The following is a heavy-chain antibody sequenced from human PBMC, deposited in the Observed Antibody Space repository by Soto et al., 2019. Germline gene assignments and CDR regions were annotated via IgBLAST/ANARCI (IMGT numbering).Heavy chain of an antibody. Sequence: SETLSLTCTVSNGSVSSGTYSWSWVRQPPGKGLEWIGYIYYSGTTYYTPSLKSRLTMSMDRANDHFSLNLTSVTAADTAVYFCARGHYYYGMDVWGQGITVTV. CDR1: NGSVSSGTYS. CDR2: IYYSGTT. V-gene: IGHV4-30-2*01. CDR3: ARGHYYYGMDV. J-gene: IGHJ6*02.